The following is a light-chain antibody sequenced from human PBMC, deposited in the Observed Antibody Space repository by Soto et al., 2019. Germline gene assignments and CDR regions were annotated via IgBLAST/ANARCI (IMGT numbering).Light chain of an antibody. J-gene: IGKJ1*01. V-gene: IGKV4-1*01. CDR1: QSVLYSPNNKNY. CDR3: QQYINAPQT. Sequence: DIVMTQSPDSLAVSLGERATINCKSSQSVLYSPNNKNYLAWYQQKPGQPPKLLVYWASTRESGVPDRFSCSGSETDFTLTINSLQAEDVAVYYCQQYINAPQTCGQGTKVAIK. CDR2: WAS.